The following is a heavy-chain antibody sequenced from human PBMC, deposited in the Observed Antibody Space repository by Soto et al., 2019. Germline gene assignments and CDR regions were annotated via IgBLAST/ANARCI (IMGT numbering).Heavy chain of an antibody. Sequence: GGALRLSCAASGFTFTRCSMNWVRQAPGKGLEWVSSISSTTNYIYYGDSMKGRFTISRDNAKNSLYLKMNSLRAEDTAVYYCARESEDLTSNFDYWGQGTLVTVPS. CDR3: ARESEDLTSNFDY. CDR1: GFTFTRCS. J-gene: IGHJ4*02. CDR2: ISSTTNYI. V-gene: IGHV3-21*06.